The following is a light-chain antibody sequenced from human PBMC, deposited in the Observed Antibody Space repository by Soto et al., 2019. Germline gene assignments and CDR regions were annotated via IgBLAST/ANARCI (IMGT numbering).Light chain of an antibody. CDR1: SPNIGSHS. CDR2: NNT. CDR3: ASWDDILNGVV. J-gene: IGLJ3*02. V-gene: IGLV1-44*01. Sequence: QSVLTQPPSASGTPGQRVTISCSGTSPNIGSHSVNWYKQLPGTAPKFHIYNNTERPSGVPDRFSGSRSGTSASLAISGLQSDDVADDYCASWDDILNGVVFGGGTKLTVL.